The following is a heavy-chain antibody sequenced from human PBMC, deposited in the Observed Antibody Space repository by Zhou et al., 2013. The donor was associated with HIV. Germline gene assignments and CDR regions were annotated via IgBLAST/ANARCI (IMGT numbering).Heavy chain of an antibody. CDR1: GGTFSSYA. D-gene: IGHD1-26*01. CDR3: ARDRFGRVGATPFRYYMDV. J-gene: IGHJ6*03. CDR2: IIPIFGTA. V-gene: IGHV1-69*05. Sequence: QVQLVQSGAEVKKPGSSVKVSCKASGGTFSSYAISWVRQAPGQGLEWMGGIIPIFGTANYAQKFQGRVTITTDESTSTAYMELSSLRSEDTAVYYCARDRFGRVGATPFRYYMDVWGKGTTVTVSS.